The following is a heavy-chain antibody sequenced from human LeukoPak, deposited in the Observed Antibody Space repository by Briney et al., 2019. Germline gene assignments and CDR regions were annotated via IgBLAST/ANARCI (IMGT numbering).Heavy chain of an antibody. CDR3: ARQKGSASSWADFDY. V-gene: IGHV4-39*01. CDR1: GGSIRSSYYY. Sequence: SETLSLTCTVSGGSIRSSYYYWGWIRQPPGTGLEWIGSIYDSGSTYYNPSLKSRVTISVDTSKNQFSLKLNSVTAADTAVYYCARQKGSASSWADFDYWVQGTLVTVSA. D-gene: IGHD6-13*01. CDR2: IYDSGST. J-gene: IGHJ4*02.